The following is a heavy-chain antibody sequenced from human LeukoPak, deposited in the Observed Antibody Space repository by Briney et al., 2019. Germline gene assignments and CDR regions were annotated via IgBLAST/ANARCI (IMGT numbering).Heavy chain of an antibody. Sequence: PSETLSLTCTVSGGSISSYYWSWIRQPVGKGLEWIGRIYTSGSTNYNPSLKSRVTISVDKSKNQFSLKLSSVTAADTAVYYCARAGSSGWYYFDYWGQGTLVTVSS. CDR1: GGSISSYY. D-gene: IGHD6-19*01. J-gene: IGHJ4*02. CDR2: IYTSGST. V-gene: IGHV4-4*07. CDR3: ARAGSSGWYYFDY.